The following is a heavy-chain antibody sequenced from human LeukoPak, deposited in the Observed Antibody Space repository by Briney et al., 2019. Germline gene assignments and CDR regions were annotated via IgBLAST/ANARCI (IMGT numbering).Heavy chain of an antibody. CDR3: AKAVYRITMVQEPLDF. CDR1: GFTFSSYA. V-gene: IGHV3-23*01. J-gene: IGHJ4*02. D-gene: IGHD3-10*01. Sequence: GGSLRLSCAASGFTFSSYAMSWVREAPGKGLEWVSVISGSGGSTDYADSVKGRFTISRDNSKNTLYLQTNSLRAEYTAVYYCAKAVYRITMVQEPLDFWGQGTLVTVSS. CDR2: ISGSGGST.